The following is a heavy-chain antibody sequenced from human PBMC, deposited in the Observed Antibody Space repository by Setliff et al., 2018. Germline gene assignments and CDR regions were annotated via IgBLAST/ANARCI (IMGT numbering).Heavy chain of an antibody. J-gene: IGHJ4*02. CDR3: AREYYYARSRNFDY. CDR1: GGSISTYY. V-gene: IGHV4-59*01. D-gene: IGHD3-22*01. Sequence: SETLSLTCTVSGGSISTYYWSWIRQTPVKGLEWIGYIYYSGSTNYNPSLKSRVSISVDTSKNQFSLRLTSVTAADTAVYYCAREYYYARSRNFDYWCQGTLVTVSS. CDR2: IYYSGST.